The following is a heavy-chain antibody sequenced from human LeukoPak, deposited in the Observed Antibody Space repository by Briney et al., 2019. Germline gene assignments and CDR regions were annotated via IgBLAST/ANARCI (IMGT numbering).Heavy chain of an antibody. CDR2: INSDGSST. D-gene: IGHD5-12*01. CDR3: ARAASGPDDY. J-gene: IGHJ4*02. V-gene: IGHV3-74*01. CDR1: GFTFSGYW. Sequence: GGSLRLSCAASGFTFSGYWMYWVRQAPGKGLVWVSLINSDGSSTNYADSVKGRFTISRDDAKNTLYLQMNSLRAEDTAVYYCARAASGPDDYWGQGTLVTVSS.